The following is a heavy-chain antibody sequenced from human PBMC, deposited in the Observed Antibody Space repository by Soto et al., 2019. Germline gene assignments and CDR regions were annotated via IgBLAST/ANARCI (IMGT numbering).Heavy chain of an antibody. V-gene: IGHV4-39*01. D-gene: IGHD4-17*01. J-gene: IGHJ6*02. CDR1: GGSISSSSYY. Sequence: SETLSLTCTVSGGSISSSSYYWGWIRQPPGKGLEWIGSIYYSGSTYYNPSLKSRVTISVDTSNNQFSLKLSSVTAADTAVYYCASPYLSHGAYVPYSGMDVWGHGTTVTVSS. CDR2: IYYSGST. CDR3: ASPYLSHGAYVPYSGMDV.